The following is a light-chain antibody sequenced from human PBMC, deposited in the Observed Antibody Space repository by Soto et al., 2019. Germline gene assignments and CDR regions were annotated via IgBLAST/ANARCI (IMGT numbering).Light chain of an antibody. Sequence: EIVLTQSPGTLSLSPGEGATLSCRASQSVSSSWLAWFQQKPGQAPRLLIHNVSSRATGIPDRFSGSGSGTDFTLSISRLEPEDFAVYYCHQYGSSPITFGQGTKLEIK. CDR3: HQYGSSPIT. J-gene: IGKJ2*01. V-gene: IGKV3-20*01. CDR1: QSVSSSW. CDR2: NVS.